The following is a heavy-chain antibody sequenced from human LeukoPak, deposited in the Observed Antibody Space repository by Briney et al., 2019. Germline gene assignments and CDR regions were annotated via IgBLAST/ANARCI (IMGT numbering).Heavy chain of an antibody. CDR2: ISYDGSNK. V-gene: IGHV3-30*18. Sequence: GGSLRLSCAVSGFTFSSDGMHWVRQAPGKGLEWVAVISYDGSNKYYADSVKGRFTISRDNSKNTLYLQMNSLRAEDTAVYYCAKEIWFGELRSPGYWGQGTLVTVSS. J-gene: IGHJ4*02. D-gene: IGHD3-10*01. CDR3: AKEIWFGELRSPGY. CDR1: GFTFSSDG.